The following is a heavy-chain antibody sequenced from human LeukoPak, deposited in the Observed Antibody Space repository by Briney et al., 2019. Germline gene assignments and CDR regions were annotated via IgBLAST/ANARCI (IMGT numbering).Heavy chain of an antibody. J-gene: IGHJ4*02. Sequence: ASVKVSCKASGGTFTSYEINWVRQATGQGLEWMGWMNPNSGNTGYAQKFQGRVTMTRNTSISTAYMELSSLRSEDTAVYYCARFPRGRFFDYWGQGTLVTVSS. D-gene: IGHD3-10*01. V-gene: IGHV1-8*01. CDR1: GGTFTSYE. CDR2: MNPNSGNT. CDR3: ARFPRGRFFDY.